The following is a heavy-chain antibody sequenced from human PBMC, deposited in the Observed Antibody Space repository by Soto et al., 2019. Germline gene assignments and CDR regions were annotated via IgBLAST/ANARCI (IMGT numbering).Heavy chain of an antibody. Sequence: PSETLSLTCTVSGASINNNDYYWSWIRQTPGKGLEWIGYVYYSGSTDYIPSLKSRLSMSIDKSQNQFTLRLNSVTAADTATYYCARMSYFYDKWYFDLWGRGTLVTVSS. CDR1: GASINNNDYY. D-gene: IGHD3-22*01. V-gene: IGHV4-30-4*01. CDR3: ARMSYFYDKWYFDL. CDR2: VYYSGST. J-gene: IGHJ2*01.